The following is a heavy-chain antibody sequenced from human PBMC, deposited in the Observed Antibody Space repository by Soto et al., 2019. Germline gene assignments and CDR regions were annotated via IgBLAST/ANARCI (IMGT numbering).Heavy chain of an antibody. Sequence: KPGGSLRLSCAASGFTFSSYSMNWVRQAPGKGLEWVSSISSSSSYIYYADSVKGRFTISRDNAKNSLYLQMNSLRAEDTAVYYCARGDDYYDSSGYWSDYWGQGTLVTVSS. V-gene: IGHV3-21*01. D-gene: IGHD3-22*01. CDR2: ISSSSSYI. J-gene: IGHJ4*02. CDR1: GFTFSSYS. CDR3: ARGDDYYDSSGYWSDY.